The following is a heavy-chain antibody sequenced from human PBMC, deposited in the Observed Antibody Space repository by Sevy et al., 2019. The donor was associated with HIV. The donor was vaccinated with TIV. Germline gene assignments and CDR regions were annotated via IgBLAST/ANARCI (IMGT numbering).Heavy chain of an antibody. Sequence: GGSLRLSCAASGFTFSSYGMHWVRQAPGKGLEWVAVIWYDGSNKYYADSVKGRFTISRDNSKNTLYLQMNSLRAEETALYYCARAFWSGYSPHYYGMDVWGQGTTVTVSS. D-gene: IGHD3-3*01. V-gene: IGHV3-33*01. CDR1: GFTFSSYG. J-gene: IGHJ6*02. CDR2: IWYDGSNK. CDR3: ARAFWSGYSPHYYGMDV.